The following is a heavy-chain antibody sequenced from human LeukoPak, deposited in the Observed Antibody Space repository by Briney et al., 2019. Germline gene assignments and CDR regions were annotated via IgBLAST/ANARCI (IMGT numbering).Heavy chain of an antibody. J-gene: IGHJ3*02. V-gene: IGHV3-9*01. D-gene: IGHD3-10*01. CDR3: AKDIGITMVRGVILGAFDI. CDR1: GFTFGDYA. CDR2: ISWSSGSI. Sequence: PGGSLRLSCAASGFTFGDYAMHWVRQAPGKGLEWVSGISWSSGSIGYADSVKGRFTISRDNAKNSLYLQMNSLRAEDTALYYCAKDIGITMVRGVILGAFDIWGQGTMVTVSS.